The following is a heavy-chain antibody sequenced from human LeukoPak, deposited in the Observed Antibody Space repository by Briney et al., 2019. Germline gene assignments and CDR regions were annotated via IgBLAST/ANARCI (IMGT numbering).Heavy chain of an antibody. Sequence: GGSLRLSCAASGFTFSSYSMNWVRQAPGKGLYYADSVKGRFTISRDNARNSLYLQMNTLRAEDTAVYSCARGADGVSSNSRGWFDPWGQGTLVTVSS. CDR1: GFTFSSYS. V-gene: IGHV3-21*01. CDR3: ARGADGVSSNSRGWFDP. D-gene: IGHD2-15*01. J-gene: IGHJ5*02.